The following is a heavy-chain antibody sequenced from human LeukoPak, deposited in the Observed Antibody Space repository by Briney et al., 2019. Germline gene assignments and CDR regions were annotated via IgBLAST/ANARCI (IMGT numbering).Heavy chain of an antibody. V-gene: IGHV1-2*02. CDR2: INPYSGGT. CDR1: GYTFTDYY. Sequence: ASVKVSCKASGYTFTDYYMHWVRQAPGQGLEWMGWINPYSGGTNYEQKFQGRVTMTRDTSISTAYMEVSRVRSDDTAMYYCARDPRYSYGLRWFDPWGQGTLVTVSS. CDR3: ARDPRYSYGLRWFDP. D-gene: IGHD5-18*01. J-gene: IGHJ5*02.